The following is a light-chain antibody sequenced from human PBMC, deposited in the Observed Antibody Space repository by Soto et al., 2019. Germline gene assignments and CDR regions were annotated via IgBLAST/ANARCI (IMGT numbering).Light chain of an antibody. V-gene: IGKV1-39*01. Sequence: DIQLTQSPSSLSASVGDRVTITCRASQSINKFLNWYQQKPGTAPKLLIYVASTLQGGVPSRFSGSGSGTDFTLTISSLHPEDFATYYCQQSYTTPQTFGQGTKVDIK. CDR1: QSINKF. CDR3: QQSYTTPQT. J-gene: IGKJ1*01. CDR2: VAS.